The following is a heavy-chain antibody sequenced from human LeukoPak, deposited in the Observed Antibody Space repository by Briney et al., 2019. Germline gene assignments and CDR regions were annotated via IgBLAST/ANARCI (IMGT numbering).Heavy chain of an antibody. J-gene: IGHJ4*02. Sequence: SETLSLTCAVYGGSFSGYYWSWIRQPPGKGLEWIGYIYYSGSTNYNPSLKSRVTISVDTSKNQFSLKLSSVTAADTAVYYCARDRGIVDYWGQGTLVTVSS. CDR1: GGSFSGYY. D-gene: IGHD6-13*01. CDR2: IYYSGST. CDR3: ARDRGIVDY. V-gene: IGHV4-59*01.